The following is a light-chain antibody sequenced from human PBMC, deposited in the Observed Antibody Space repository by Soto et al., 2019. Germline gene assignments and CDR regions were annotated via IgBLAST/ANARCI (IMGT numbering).Light chain of an antibody. Sequence: QSVLTQPASVSGSPGQSITISCTGTSSDVGTYNYVSWYQQHPGKAPKLMIYGVSNRPSGIPNRFSGSKSGNTASLTISGLQAEDEADYYCNSYTTTSTVVFGGGTKPTVL. V-gene: IGLV2-14*01. CDR3: NSYTTTSTVV. CDR1: SSDVGTYNY. J-gene: IGLJ3*02. CDR2: GVS.